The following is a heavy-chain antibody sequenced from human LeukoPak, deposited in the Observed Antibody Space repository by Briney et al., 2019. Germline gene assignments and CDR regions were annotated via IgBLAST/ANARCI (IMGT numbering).Heavy chain of an antibody. V-gene: IGHV3-20*04. CDR3: AREKMRYCSSTSCYTPFDY. CDR1: GFTFDDYG. CDR2: INWNGGST. D-gene: IGHD2-2*02. Sequence: GGSLRLSCAASGFTFDDYGMSWVRQAPGKGLELVSGINWNGGSTGYADSVKGRFTISRDNAKNSLYLQMNSLRAEDTALYYCAREKMRYCSSTSCYTPFDYWGQGTLVTFSS. J-gene: IGHJ4*02.